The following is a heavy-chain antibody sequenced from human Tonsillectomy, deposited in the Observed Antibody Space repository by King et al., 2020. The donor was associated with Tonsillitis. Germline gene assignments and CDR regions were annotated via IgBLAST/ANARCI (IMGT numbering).Heavy chain of an antibody. J-gene: IGHJ6*02. Sequence: DSVKGRFTISRDNSKNTLYLQMNSLRAEDTAVYYCARNQYGDYFDYYYYYGMDVWGQGTTVTVSS. V-gene: IGHV3-30*01. CDR3: ARNQYGDYFDYYYYYGMDV. D-gene: IGHD4-17*01.